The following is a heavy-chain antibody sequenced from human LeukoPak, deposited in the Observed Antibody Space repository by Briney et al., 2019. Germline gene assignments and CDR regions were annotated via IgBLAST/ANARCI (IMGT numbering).Heavy chain of an antibody. CDR3: AKDQDYYDSSGEHLDAFDI. CDR1: GFTFSSYA. CDR2: ISYDGSNK. D-gene: IGHD3-22*01. V-gene: IGHV3-30-3*01. Sequence: PGGSLRLSCAASGFTFSSYAMHWVRQAPGKGLEWVAVISYDGSNKYYADSVKGRFTISRDNSKNTLYLQMNSLRAEDTAVYYCAKDQDYYDSSGEHLDAFDIWGQGTMVTVSS. J-gene: IGHJ3*02.